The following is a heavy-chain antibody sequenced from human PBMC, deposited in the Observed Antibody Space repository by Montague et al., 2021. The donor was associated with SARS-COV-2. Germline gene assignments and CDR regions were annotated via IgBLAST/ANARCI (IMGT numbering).Heavy chain of an antibody. V-gene: IGHV4-61*02. J-gene: IGHJ4*02. Sequence: TLSLTCTVSGGSISSGSYYWSWIRQPAGKGLEWIGRISISGSTNYNPSLGGGGAVSVDTSKNQFSLKLSSVTAADTAVYYCARDIAVAGLFDYWGQGTLVTVSS. D-gene: IGHD6-19*01. CDR3: ARDIAVAGLFDY. CDR1: GGSISSGSYY. CDR2: ISISGST.